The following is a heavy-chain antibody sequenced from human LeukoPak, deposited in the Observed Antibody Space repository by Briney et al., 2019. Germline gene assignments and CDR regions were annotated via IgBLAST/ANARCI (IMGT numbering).Heavy chain of an antibody. CDR1: GGSFSGYY. CDR3: ARALYSSSWYQIYNWFDP. Sequence: SETLSLTCAVYGGSFSGYYWSWIRQPPGKGLEWIGEINHSGSTNYNPSLKSRVTISVDTSKNQFSLKLSSVTAADTAVYYCARALYSSSWYQIYNWFDPWGQGTLVTVSS. D-gene: IGHD6-13*01. J-gene: IGHJ5*02. CDR2: INHSGST. V-gene: IGHV4-34*01.